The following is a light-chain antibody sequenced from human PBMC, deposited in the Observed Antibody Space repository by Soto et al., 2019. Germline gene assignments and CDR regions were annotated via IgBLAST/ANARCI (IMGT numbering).Light chain of an antibody. Sequence: SYELTQPPSVSVSPGQKASSTCSGDQLGDKYACWYQQKPGQSPVLVIYQDSKRPSGIPERFSGSNSGNTATLTISGTQAMDEADYYCQAWDSSTVVFGGGTKLTVL. CDR1: QLGDKY. CDR2: QDS. J-gene: IGLJ2*01. V-gene: IGLV3-1*01. CDR3: QAWDSSTVV.